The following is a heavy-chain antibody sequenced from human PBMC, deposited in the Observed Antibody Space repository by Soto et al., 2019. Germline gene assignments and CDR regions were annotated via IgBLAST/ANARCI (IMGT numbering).Heavy chain of an antibody. Sequence: GGSLRLSCAASGFTFSNAWMNWVRQAPGKGLEWVGRIKSKTDGGTTDYAAPVKGRFTISRDDSKNTLYLQMNSLKTEDTAVYYCTTARSPGIAVAGPKDYFDYWGQGTLVTVSS. CDR1: GFTFSNAW. D-gene: IGHD6-19*01. V-gene: IGHV3-15*07. CDR2: IKSKTDGGTT. CDR3: TTARSPGIAVAGPKDYFDY. J-gene: IGHJ4*02.